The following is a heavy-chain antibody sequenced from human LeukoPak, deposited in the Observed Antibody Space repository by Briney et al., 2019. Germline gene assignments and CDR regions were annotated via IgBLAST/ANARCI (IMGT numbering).Heavy chain of an antibody. J-gene: IGHJ4*02. CDR2: ISGSGGST. CDR3: AKVIAVAGTGFDY. Sequence: GGSLRLSCAASGFTFSSYSMNWVRQAPGKGLEWVSAISGSGGSTYYADSVKGRFTISRDNSKNTLYLQMNSLRAEDTAVYYCAKVIAVAGTGFDYWGQGTLVTVSS. CDR1: GFTFSSYS. D-gene: IGHD6-19*01. V-gene: IGHV3-23*01.